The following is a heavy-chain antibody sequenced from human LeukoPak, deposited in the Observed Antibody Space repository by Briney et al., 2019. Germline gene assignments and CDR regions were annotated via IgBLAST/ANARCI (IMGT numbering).Heavy chain of an antibody. J-gene: IGHJ4*02. CDR3: ARDFLEAWLIDL. Sequence: ASVKVSCKASGGTFTSYAISWVRQAPGQGLEWMGRIIPIFGTANYAQKFQGRDTITTDGSTRTPYMCLSRLRSQATALYFWARDFLEAWLIDLWGEGTLLPVS. V-gene: IGHV1-69*05. D-gene: IGHD5-12*01. CDR2: IIPIFGTA. CDR1: GGTFTSYA.